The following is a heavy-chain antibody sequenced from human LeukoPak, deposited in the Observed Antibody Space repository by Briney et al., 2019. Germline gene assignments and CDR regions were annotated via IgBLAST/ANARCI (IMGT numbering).Heavy chain of an antibody. D-gene: IGHD2-2*02. V-gene: IGHV4-59*01. CDR1: GGSISSYH. CDR2: IYYSGST. Sequence: SETLSLTCTVSGGSISSYHWSWIRQPPGKGLERIGYIYYSGSTNYNPSLKSRVTISVDTSKNQFSLKLSSVTAADTAVYYCARVRDIVVVPAAIGAFDIWGQGTMVTVSS. CDR3: ARVRDIVVVPAAIGAFDI. J-gene: IGHJ3*02.